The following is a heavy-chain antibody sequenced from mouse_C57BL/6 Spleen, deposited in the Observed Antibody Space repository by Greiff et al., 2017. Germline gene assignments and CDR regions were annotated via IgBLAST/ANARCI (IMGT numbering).Heavy chain of an antibody. D-gene: IGHD2-5*01. CDR2: IHPNSGST. CDR3: ARSGSNYPYFDY. V-gene: IGHV1-64*01. Sequence: QVQLQQPGAELVKPGASVKLSCKASGYTFTSYWMHWVKQRPGQGLEWIGMIHPNSGSTNYNEKFKSKATLTVDKSSSTAYMQLSSLTSEDSAVYYCARSGSNYPYFDYWGQGTTLTVSS. J-gene: IGHJ2*01. CDR1: GYTFTSYW.